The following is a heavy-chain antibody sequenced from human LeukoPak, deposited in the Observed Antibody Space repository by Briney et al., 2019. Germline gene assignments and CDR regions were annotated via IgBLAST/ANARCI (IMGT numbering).Heavy chain of an antibody. CDR1: GGTFSSYA. J-gene: IGHJ1*01. V-gene: IGHV1-69*04. CDR2: IIPILGIA. Sequence: SVKVSCKASGGTFSSYAISWVRQAPGQGLEWMGRIIPILGIANYAQKFQGRVTITADKSTSTAYMELSSLRSEDTAVYYCARVRVSYGGNPLGYFQHWGQGTLVTVSS. D-gene: IGHD4-23*01. CDR3: ARVRVSYGGNPLGYFQH.